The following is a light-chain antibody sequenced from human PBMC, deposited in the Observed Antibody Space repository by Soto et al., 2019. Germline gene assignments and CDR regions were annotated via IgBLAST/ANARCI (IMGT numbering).Light chain of an antibody. CDR2: GAS. Sequence: EIVLTQSPGTLSLSPGERATLPCRASQSVSSNYLAWYQQKPGQAPRLLIYGASRRATGTPDRFSGSGSGTDFTLTISRLEPEDFAVYYCQHYGSSLSITFGQGTRLEIK. CDR1: QSVSSNY. V-gene: IGKV3-20*01. J-gene: IGKJ5*01. CDR3: QHYGSSLSIT.